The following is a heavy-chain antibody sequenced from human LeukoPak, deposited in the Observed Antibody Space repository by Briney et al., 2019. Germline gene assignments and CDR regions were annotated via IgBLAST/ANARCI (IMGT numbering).Heavy chain of an antibody. CDR2: ISYDGSNK. D-gene: IGHD5-12*01. Sequence: GGSLRLSCAASGFTFSSYGMHWVRQAPGKGLEWVAVISYDGSNKYDADSVKGRLTISRDNAKNTLYLQMNSLRAEDTAVYYCARDAYSVDIVATTYFDYWGQGTLVTVSS. J-gene: IGHJ4*02. CDR3: ARDAYSVDIVATTYFDY. V-gene: IGHV3-30*03. CDR1: GFTFSSYG.